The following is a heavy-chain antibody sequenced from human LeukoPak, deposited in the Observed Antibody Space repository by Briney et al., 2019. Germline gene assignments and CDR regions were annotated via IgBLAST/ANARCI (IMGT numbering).Heavy chain of an antibody. V-gene: IGHV3-15*01. CDR2: IKSKTDGGTT. D-gene: IGHD1/OR15-1a*01. Sequence: GGSLRLSCAASGFTFSNAWMSWVRQAPGKGLEWVGRIKSKTDGGTTDYAAPVKGRFTISRDDSKNTLYLQMNSLKTEDTAVYYCTTTGTAVEAAASRQEEWGQGTLVTVSS. CDR1: GFTFSNAW. J-gene: IGHJ4*02. CDR3: TTTGTAVEAAASRQEE.